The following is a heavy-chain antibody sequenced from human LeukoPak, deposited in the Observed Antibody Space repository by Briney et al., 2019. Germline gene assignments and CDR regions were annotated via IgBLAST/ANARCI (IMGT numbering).Heavy chain of an antibody. D-gene: IGHD2-2*01. J-gene: IGHJ6*03. V-gene: IGHV3-7*01. CDR3: ARLFPGLSIVVVPAANHYYYMDV. CDR2: IKQDGSEK. Sequence: PGGSLRLSCAASGSTFSSYWMSWVRQAPGKGLEWVANIKQDGSEKYYVDSVKGRFTISRDNAKNSLYLQMNSLRAEDTAVYYCARLFPGLSIVVVPAANHYYYMDVWGKGTTVIISS. CDR1: GSTFSSYW.